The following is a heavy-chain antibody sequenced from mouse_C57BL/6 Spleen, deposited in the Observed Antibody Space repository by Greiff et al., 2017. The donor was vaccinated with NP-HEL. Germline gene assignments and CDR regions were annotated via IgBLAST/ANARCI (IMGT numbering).Heavy chain of an antibody. CDR2: INPYNGDT. CDR3: AREEGLLRSAWFAY. J-gene: IGHJ3*01. CDR1: GYSFTGYF. Sequence: VQLQQSGPELVKPGASVKISCKASGYSFTGYFMNWVMQSHGKSLEWIGRINPYNGDTFYNQKFKGKATLTVDKSSSTAHMELRSLTSEDSAVYYCAREEGLLRSAWFAYWGQGTLVTVSA. V-gene: IGHV1-20*01. D-gene: IGHD1-1*01.